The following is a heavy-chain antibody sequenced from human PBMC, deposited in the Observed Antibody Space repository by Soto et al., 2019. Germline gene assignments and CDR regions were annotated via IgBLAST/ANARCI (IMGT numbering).Heavy chain of an antibody. CDR2: IYYSGIS. D-gene: IGHD5-18*01. V-gene: IGHV4-31*03. Sequence: QVQLLESGPGLVKPSQTLSLICNVSGASISSGGYYWSWIRQRPGRGLEWLGFIYYSGISHYNPSLKSRATISVDTSKNQFSLKLISVTAAETAVYYCARTEWIQLWFDYWGQGALVTVS. J-gene: IGHJ4*02. CDR3: ARTEWIQLWFDY. CDR1: GASISSGGYY.